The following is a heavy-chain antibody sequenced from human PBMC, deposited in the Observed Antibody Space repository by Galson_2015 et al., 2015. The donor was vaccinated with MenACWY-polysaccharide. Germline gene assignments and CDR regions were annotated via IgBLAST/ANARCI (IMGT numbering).Heavy chain of an antibody. V-gene: IGHV1-46*03. D-gene: IGHD6-6*01. CDR1: GYTFTSYY. Sequence: SVKVSCKASGYTFTSYYMHWVRQAPGQGLEWMGIINPSGGSTSYAQKFQGRVTTTRDTSTSTVYMELSSLRSEDTAVYYCARDRLAARSKKLLSNYGMDVWGQGTTVTVSS. J-gene: IGHJ6*02. CDR3: ARDRLAARSKKLLSNYGMDV. CDR2: INPSGGST.